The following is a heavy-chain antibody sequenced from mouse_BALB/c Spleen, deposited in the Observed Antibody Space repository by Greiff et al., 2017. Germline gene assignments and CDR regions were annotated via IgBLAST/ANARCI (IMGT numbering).Heavy chain of an antibody. CDR3: SDTVVAPYYAMDY. V-gene: IGHV1-80*01. CDR2: IYPGDGDT. D-gene: IGHD1-1*01. Sequence: QVQLQQSGAELVRPGSSVKISCKASGYAFSSYWMNWVKQRPGQGLEWIGQIYPGDGDTNYNGKFKGKATLTADKSSSTAYMQDSSLTSEASAVEYDSDTVVAPYYAMDYWGQGTSVTVSS. CDR1: GYAFSSYW. J-gene: IGHJ4*01.